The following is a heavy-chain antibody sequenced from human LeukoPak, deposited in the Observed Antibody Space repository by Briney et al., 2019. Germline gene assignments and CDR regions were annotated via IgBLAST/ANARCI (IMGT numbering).Heavy chain of an antibody. D-gene: IGHD2-15*01. Sequence: PSETLSLTCTVSGGSISSSSYYWGWIRQPPGKGLEWIGEINHSGSTNYNPSLKSRVTISVDTSKNQFSLKLSSVTAADTAVYYCARGVPRYCSGGSCYRKYYFDYWGQGTLVTVSS. V-gene: IGHV4-39*07. CDR3: ARGVPRYCSGGSCYRKYYFDY. CDR2: INHSGST. CDR1: GGSISSSSYY. J-gene: IGHJ4*02.